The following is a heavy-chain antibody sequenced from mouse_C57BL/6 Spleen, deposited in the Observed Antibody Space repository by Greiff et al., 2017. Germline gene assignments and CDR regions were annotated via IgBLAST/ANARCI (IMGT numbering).Heavy chain of an antibody. CDR1: GYAFSSYW. CDR2: IYPGDGDT. D-gene: IGHD1-1*01. CDR3: ARTSSTGAMDY. J-gene: IGHJ4*01. Sequence: VQLQQSGAELVKPGASVKISCKASGYAFSSYWMNWVKQRPGKGLEWIGQIYPGDGDTNYNGKFKGKATLTADKSSSTAYMQLSSLTSEDSAVYFCARTSSTGAMDYWGQGTSVTVSS. V-gene: IGHV1-80*01.